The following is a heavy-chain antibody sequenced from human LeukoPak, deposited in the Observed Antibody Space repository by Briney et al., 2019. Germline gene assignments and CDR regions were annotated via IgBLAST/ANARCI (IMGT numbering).Heavy chain of an antibody. CDR3: ARLSPDWSAI. D-gene: IGHD3-3*01. CDR2: IYYSGNT. Sequence: PSETLSLVCSVSSGSISGSINYWGWIRQPPGKGLEWIGSIYYSGNTYYNPSLKSQVTISVDTSKNQFSLKLRSVTAADTAVYYCARLSPDWSAIWGQGTKVTVSS. V-gene: IGHV4-39*01. J-gene: IGHJ3*02. CDR1: SGSISGSINY.